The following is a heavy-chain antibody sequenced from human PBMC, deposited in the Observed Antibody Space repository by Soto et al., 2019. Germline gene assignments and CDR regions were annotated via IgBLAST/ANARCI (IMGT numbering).Heavy chain of an antibody. CDR3: TKELVPGDGYTVPES. CDR1: GWVCSDYC. D-gene: IGHD5-18*01. CDR2: LSNTGRHT. V-gene: IGHV3-23*01. J-gene: IGHJ1*01. Sequence: XVWRRRSSAACGWVCSDYCTPWVRPAPGKRLEWLPGLSNTGRHTNYAGSVKGRLTISRDNSKNMLYLQMDSLRDEDTAMYYCTKELVPGDGYTVPESWGHGTLVTAPQ.